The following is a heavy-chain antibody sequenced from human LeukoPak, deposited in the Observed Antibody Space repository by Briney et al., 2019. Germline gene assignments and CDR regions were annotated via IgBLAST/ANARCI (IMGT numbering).Heavy chain of an antibody. CDR1: GFTFSSFW. CDR2: INQDGSDK. Sequence: GGSLRLSCAASGFTFSSFWMSWVRQAPGKGLEWVANINQDGSDKYYVDSVKGRFTISRDNAKNSLYLQMNSLRAEDTAVYYCARDLGYYYDSSGYAHPGYFDYWGQGTLVTVSS. D-gene: IGHD3-22*01. J-gene: IGHJ4*02. V-gene: IGHV3-7*01. CDR3: ARDLGYYYDSSGYAHPGYFDY.